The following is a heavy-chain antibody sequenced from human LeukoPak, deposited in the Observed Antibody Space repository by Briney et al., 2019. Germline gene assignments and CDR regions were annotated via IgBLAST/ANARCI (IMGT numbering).Heavy chain of an antibody. CDR1: GFTFTSSA. V-gene: IGHV1-58*02. CDR2: IVVGSGNT. D-gene: IGHD3-10*01. Sequence: SVKVSCKASGFTFTSSAMQWVRQARGQRLEWIGWIVVGSGNTNYAQKFQGRVTITRDMSTSTAYMELSSLRSEDTAVYYCVLTSVWFGEPSLDYWGQGTLVTVSS. CDR3: VLTSVWFGEPSLDY. J-gene: IGHJ4*02.